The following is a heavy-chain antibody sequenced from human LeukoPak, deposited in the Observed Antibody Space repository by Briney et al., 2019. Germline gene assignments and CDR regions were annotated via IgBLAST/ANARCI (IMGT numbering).Heavy chain of an antibody. D-gene: IGHD4-17*01. J-gene: IGHJ4*02. CDR3: ARDLYGDYSFDY. CDR1: GFTFSSYS. CDR2: ISSSSSYI. V-gene: IGHV3-21*01. Sequence: GGSLRLSCAASGFTFSSYSMNWVRQAPGKGLEWVSSISSSSSYIYYADSVKGRFTISRDNAKNSLYLQMNSLRAEDTAVYYCARDLYGDYSFDYWGLGTLVTVSS.